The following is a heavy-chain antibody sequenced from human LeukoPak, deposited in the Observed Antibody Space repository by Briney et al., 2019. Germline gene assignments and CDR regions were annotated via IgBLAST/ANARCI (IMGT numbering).Heavy chain of an antibody. D-gene: IGHD6-19*01. V-gene: IGHV3-64D*06. J-gene: IGHJ4*02. CDR1: GFSFSTYS. CDR3: VKGSGTGWYGH. CDR2: ISSNWAGT. Sequence: GGALRLSCSPSGFSFSTYSMHWVRRAPGKGLEYVSAISSNWAGTFYSDSVKGRFTISRDNSKNMLFLQMSSLRAEDTAVYYCVKGSGTGWYGHWGQGTLVTVSS.